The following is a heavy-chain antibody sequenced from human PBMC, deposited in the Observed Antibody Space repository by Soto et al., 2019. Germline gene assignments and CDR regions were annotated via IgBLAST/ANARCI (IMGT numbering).Heavy chain of an antibody. CDR3: ARSMEYDILTGAKDY. J-gene: IGHJ4*02. Sequence: GGSLRLSCAASGFTFSSYSMNWVRQAPGKGLEWVSYISSSSSTIYYAGSVKGRFTISRDNAKNSLYLQMNSLRAEDTAVYYCARSMEYDILTGAKDYWGQETLVTVSS. D-gene: IGHD3-9*01. V-gene: IGHV3-48*01. CDR1: GFTFSSYS. CDR2: ISSSSSTI.